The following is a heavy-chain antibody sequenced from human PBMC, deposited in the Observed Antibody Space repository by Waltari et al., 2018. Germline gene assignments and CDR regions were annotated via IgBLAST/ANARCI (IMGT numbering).Heavy chain of an antibody. J-gene: IGHJ5*02. CDR3: ARDLYDSSGYYFPFDP. CDR1: GGSISSSSYY. CDR2: IYYSGST. D-gene: IGHD3-22*01. Sequence: QLQLQESGPGLVKPSETLSLTCTVSGGSISSSSYYWGWIRQPPGKGLEWIGSIYYSGSTYYNPSLKSRVTISVDTSKNQFSLKLSSVTAADTAVYYCARDLYDSSGYYFPFDPWGQGTLVTVSS. V-gene: IGHV4-39*07.